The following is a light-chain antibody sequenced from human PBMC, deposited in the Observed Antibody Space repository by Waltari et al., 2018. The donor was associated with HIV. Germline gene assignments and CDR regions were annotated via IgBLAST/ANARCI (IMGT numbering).Light chain of an antibody. J-gene: IGLJ2*01. CDR1: SSTLGNTI. Sequence: QSVLPQPPSVSAAPGQTVSISCSVFSSTLGNTIVSWHHQLPGNAPKLHIFDNNKRRSGIPDRVSATKSGTSATLAITGLQTGDEGDYYCGTWDNSLKTVVFGGGTKVTVL. CDR3: GTWDNSLKTVV. CDR2: DNN. V-gene: IGLV1-51*01.